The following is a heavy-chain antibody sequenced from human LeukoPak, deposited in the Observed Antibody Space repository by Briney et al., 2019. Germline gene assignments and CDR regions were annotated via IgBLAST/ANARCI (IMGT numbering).Heavy chain of an antibody. CDR2: TWSDGRSE. J-gene: IGHJ4*02. Sequence: GSLRPSCGMVGRSLRRHCMQWVRQAPGKRLEWLTFTWSDGRSEYYADSVKGRFSVSRDNSKNTVYLQIDSLRVEDTAVYYCARGRGNDYFDSWGQGTLVTVSS. CDR3: ARGRGNDYFDS. V-gene: IGHV3-33*01. CDR1: GRSLRRHC.